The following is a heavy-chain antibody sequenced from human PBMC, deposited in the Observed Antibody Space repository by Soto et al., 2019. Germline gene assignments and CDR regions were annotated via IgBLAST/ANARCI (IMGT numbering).Heavy chain of an antibody. CDR1: GFIFNSCD. V-gene: IGHV3-30*18. CDR2: VSFDGNKQ. Sequence: QVHGVESGGGVVQPGRTLRLSCVTSGFIFNSCDMHWVRQAPGKGLEWVAAVSFDGNKQYYVDSVKGGFTVSRDNSKNTVYLQMESLSPDDTAVYYCAKAVGAQNGYDFFFEHWGQRPLVTVSS. D-gene: IGHD1-1*01. J-gene: IGHJ4*02. CDR3: AKAVGAQNGYDFFFEH.